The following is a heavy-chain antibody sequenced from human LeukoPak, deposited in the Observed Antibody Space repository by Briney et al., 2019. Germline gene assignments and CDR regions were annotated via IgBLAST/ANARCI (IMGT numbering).Heavy chain of an antibody. J-gene: IGHJ5*02. V-gene: IGHV1-18*04. CDR2: ISAYNGNT. CDR1: GYTFTSYG. CDR3: AREKSRGYSYGRTNWFDP. D-gene: IGHD5-18*01. Sequence: ASVKVSCKASGYTFTSYGISWVRQAPGQGLEWMGWISAYNGNTNCAQKLQGRVTMTTDTSTSTAYMELRSLRSDDTAVYYCAREKSRGYSYGRTNWFDPWGQGTLVTVSS.